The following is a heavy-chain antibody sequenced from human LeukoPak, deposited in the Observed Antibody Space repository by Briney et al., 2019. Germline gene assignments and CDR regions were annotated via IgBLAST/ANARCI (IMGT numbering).Heavy chain of an antibody. CDR3: ARIPDVSGWPFDY. D-gene: IGHD6-19*01. V-gene: IGHV4-59*01. CDR1: DGSINSDF. CDR2: IRYSGRT. J-gene: IGHJ4*02. Sequence: SETLSLTCAASDGSINSDFWTWIRQPPVKGLEWIGYIRYSGRTSYNPSLKSRVTISIDTSKNLFSLKLRSVTTADTAIYYCARIPDVSGWPFDYWGQGTLVTVPS.